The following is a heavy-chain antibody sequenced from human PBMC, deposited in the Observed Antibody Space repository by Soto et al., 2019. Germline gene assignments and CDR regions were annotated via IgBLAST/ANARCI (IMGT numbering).Heavy chain of an antibody. D-gene: IGHD3-3*01. CDR3: ARQSDFWSGYYDY. J-gene: IGHJ4*02. Sequence: SETLSLTCTVSGGSISSYYWSWIRQPPGKGLEWIGYIYYSGSTNYNPSLKSRVTISVDTSKNQFSQKLSSVTAADTAVYYCARQSDFWSGYYDYWGQGTLVTVSS. CDR1: GGSISSYY. CDR2: IYYSGST. V-gene: IGHV4-59*08.